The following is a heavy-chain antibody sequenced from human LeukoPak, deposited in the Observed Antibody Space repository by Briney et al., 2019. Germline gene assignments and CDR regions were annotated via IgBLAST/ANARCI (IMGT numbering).Heavy chain of an antibody. V-gene: IGHV4-59*08. CDR3: ARHLGEGTYPMDR. D-gene: IGHD1-26*01. CDR2: IHISGKT. J-gene: IGHJ5*02. CDR1: GASITDYY. Sequence: PSETLSLTCTVSGASITDYYWSWIRQTPETGLEYIGYIHISGKTYNNPSLKGRVTVSLDTSQNQFSLKLTTVTAADTAVYFCARHLGEGTYPMDRWGQGILVTVSS.